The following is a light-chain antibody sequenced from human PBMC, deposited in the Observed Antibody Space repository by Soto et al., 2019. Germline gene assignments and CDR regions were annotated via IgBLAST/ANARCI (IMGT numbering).Light chain of an antibody. CDR3: ATWGDSLNGPV. CDR2: SNN. J-gene: IGLJ2*01. V-gene: IGLV1-44*01. CDR1: SSNIGSYT. Sequence: QSVLTQLPSASGTPGQRVTISCSGSSSNIGSYTVDWYQQLPGTAPKLLIYSNNQRPSGVPDRFSGSKSGTSASLAISGLRSEDEADYYCATWGDSLNGPVFGGGTKLTVL.